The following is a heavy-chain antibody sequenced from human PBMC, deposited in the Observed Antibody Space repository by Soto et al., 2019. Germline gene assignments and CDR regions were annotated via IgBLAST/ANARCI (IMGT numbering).Heavy chain of an antibody. CDR1: GFTFSDRF. J-gene: IGHJ6*02. CDR2: ISYDGSNK. CDR3: AKDSSSWRNYYYYGMDV. V-gene: IGHV3-30*18. Sequence: ESGGGLVKPGGSLRLSCSASGFTFSDRFMSWIRQAPGKGLEWVAVISYDGSNKYYADSVKGRFTISRDNSKNTLYLQMNSLRAEDTAVYYCAKDSSSWRNYYYYGMDVWGQGTTVTVSS. D-gene: IGHD6-13*01.